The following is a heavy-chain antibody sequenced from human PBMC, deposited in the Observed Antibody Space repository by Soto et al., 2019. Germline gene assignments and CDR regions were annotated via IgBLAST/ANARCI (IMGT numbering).Heavy chain of an antibody. Sequence: SETLSLTCTVSGGSISSYYWSWIRQPPGKGLEWIGYIYYSGSTNYNPSLKSRVTISVDTSKNQFSLKLSSVTAADTAVYYCATGGFYCSSTSCTRYYYYGMDVWGQGTTVTASS. J-gene: IGHJ6*02. CDR2: IYYSGST. D-gene: IGHD2-2*01. V-gene: IGHV4-59*01. CDR1: GGSISSYY. CDR3: ATGGFYCSSTSCTRYYYYGMDV.